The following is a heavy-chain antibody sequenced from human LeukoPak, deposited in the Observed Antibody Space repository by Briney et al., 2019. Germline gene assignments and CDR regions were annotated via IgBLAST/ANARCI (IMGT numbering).Heavy chain of an antibody. CDR3: ARRGPSLYDF. Sequence: ASVKVSCKPSGHTFNSDGVTWVRQAPGQGLEWLGWIHVHDGNTNYAQKFQDGLTMTTDTSASVAYMELRSLTSDDTAVYYCARRGPSLYDFWGQGTLVTVSS. D-gene: IGHD3-10*01. CDR2: IHVHDGNT. V-gene: IGHV1-18*01. CDR1: GHTFNSDG. J-gene: IGHJ4*02.